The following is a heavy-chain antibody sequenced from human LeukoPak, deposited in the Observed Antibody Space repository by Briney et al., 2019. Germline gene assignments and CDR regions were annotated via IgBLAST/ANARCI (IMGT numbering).Heavy chain of an antibody. CDR3: ARVNLRRRASYMDV. CDR2: INTYKGNT. CDR1: GYTFTSYG. J-gene: IGHJ6*03. Sequence: GASVKVSCKASGYTFTSYGLSWVRQAPGQGLEWLGWINTYKGNTDYAQKLQGRVTMTPDTSTNTAYMELRSLRSDDTAVYYCARVNLRRRASYMDVWGKGTTVTVSS. V-gene: IGHV1-18*01. D-gene: IGHD1-14*01.